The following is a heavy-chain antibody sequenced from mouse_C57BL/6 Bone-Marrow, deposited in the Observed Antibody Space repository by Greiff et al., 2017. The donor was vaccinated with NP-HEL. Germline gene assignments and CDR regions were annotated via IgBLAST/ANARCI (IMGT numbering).Heavy chain of an antibody. Sequence: EVQRVESGGDLVKPGGSLKLSCAASGFTFSSYGMSWVRQTPDKRLEWVATISSGGSYTYYPDSVKGRFTISRDNAKNTLYLQMSSLKSEDTAMYYCARPEVYDYDSGFAYWGQGTLVTVSA. J-gene: IGHJ3*01. CDR1: GFTFSSYG. CDR3: ARPEVYDYDSGFAY. V-gene: IGHV5-6*01. CDR2: ISSGGSYT. D-gene: IGHD2-4*01.